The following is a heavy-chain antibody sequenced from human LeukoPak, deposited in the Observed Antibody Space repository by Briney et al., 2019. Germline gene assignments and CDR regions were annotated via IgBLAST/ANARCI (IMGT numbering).Heavy chain of an antibody. Sequence: SETLSLTCSVSGGSISSYYWSWIRQPPGKGLEWIGYIYYSGSANYNPSLKSRVTISVDTSKNQFSLKLTSVSAADTAVYYCATSGGTLGPTNYFAYWGQGTLVTVSS. CDR2: IYYSGSA. V-gene: IGHV4-59*08. J-gene: IGHJ4*02. CDR1: GGSISSYY. D-gene: IGHD3-16*01. CDR3: ATSGGTLGPTNYFAY.